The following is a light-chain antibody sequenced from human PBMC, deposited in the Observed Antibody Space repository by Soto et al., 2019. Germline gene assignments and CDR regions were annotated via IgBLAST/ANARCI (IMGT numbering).Light chain of an antibody. CDR2: GAS. J-gene: IGKJ1*01. CDR1: QSVTSSY. Sequence: EIMLTQSPGTLSLSPGERATLSCRASQSVTSSYLAWYQQKPGQAPRLLIFGASSRAAAIPDMFSGSGAGTDFTLTISRLEAEDFAVYYCQQYGSSPWTFGQGTKVEIK. V-gene: IGKV3-20*01. CDR3: QQYGSSPWT.